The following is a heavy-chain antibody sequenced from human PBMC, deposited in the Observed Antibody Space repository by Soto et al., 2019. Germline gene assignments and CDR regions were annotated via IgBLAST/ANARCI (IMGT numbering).Heavy chain of an antibody. V-gene: IGHV1-3*01. Sequence: QVHLVQSGAEVRKPGASVKVSCKASGYTFSSYAMHWVRQAPGQRLEWMGWINAGYGNTKSSQKFQDRVTISRDTSASTAYIELTSLRSEDTAVYYCARDTGDGTFYFWGQGTLVTVSS. J-gene: IGHJ4*02. D-gene: IGHD7-27*01. CDR2: INAGYGNT. CDR1: GYTFSSYA. CDR3: ARDTGDGTFYF.